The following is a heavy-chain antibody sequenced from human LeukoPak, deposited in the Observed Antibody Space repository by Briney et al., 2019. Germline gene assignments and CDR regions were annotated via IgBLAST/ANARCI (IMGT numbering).Heavy chain of an antibody. D-gene: IGHD5/OR15-5a*01. CDR1: GFTFSSYG. Sequence: GRSLRLSCAASGFTFSSYGMHWVRQAPGKGLEWVAVISYDGSNKYYADSVKGRFTISRDNSKNTLYLQMNSLRAEDTAVYYCAKDRIVSGYFDYWGQGTLVTVSS. J-gene: IGHJ4*02. CDR2: ISYDGSNK. V-gene: IGHV3-30*18. CDR3: AKDRIVSGYFDY.